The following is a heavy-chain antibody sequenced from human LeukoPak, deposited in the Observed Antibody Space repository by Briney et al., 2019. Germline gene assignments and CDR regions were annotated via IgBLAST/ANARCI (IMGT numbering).Heavy chain of an antibody. CDR3: ARVRVVVVPAAIRGGRFDP. D-gene: IGHD2-2*01. V-gene: IGHV1-2*02. CDR1: GYTFTGYY. Sequence: ASVKVSCKASGYTFTGYYMHWVRQAPGQGLELVGWINPNSGGTNYAQKFQGRVTMTRDTSISTAYMELSRLRSDDTAVYYCARVRVVVVPAAIRGGRFDPWGQGTLVTVSS. CDR2: INPNSGGT. J-gene: IGHJ5*02.